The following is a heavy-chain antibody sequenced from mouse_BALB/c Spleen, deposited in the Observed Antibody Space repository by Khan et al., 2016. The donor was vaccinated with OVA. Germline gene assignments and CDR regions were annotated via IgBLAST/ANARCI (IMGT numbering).Heavy chain of an antibody. Sequence: EVQLVESGPGLVKPSQSLSLTCTVTGYSITSDYAWNWIRQFPGNKLDWMGYISYSGRTSYNPSLKSRISVTRDTSKNQFFLQLNSVTTEDTATYYCAMGRTYWGQGTLVTVAA. J-gene: IGHJ3*01. CDR1: GYSITSDYA. V-gene: IGHV3-2*02. CDR3: AMGRTY. D-gene: IGHD4-1*01. CDR2: ISYSGRT.